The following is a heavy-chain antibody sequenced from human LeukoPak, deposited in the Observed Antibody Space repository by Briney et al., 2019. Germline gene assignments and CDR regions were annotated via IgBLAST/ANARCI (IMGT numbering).Heavy chain of an antibody. CDR3: ARAYAPKGGYPRRYCDY. V-gene: IGHV1-46*01. CDR1: GYIFTSYN. CDR2: INPSAGST. D-gene: IGHD5-12*01. Sequence: GASVNVSCKAFGYIFTSYNMHWVRQAPGQGLEWMGIINPSAGSTSYAQKFQGRVTMTRDTSTSTVYMELSSLRSEDTAVYYCARAYAPKGGYPRRYCDYWGQGTLVTVSS. J-gene: IGHJ4*02.